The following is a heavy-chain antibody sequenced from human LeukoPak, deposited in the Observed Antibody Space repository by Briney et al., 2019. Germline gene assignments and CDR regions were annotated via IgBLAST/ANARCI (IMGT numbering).Heavy chain of an antibody. CDR2: INLNSGGT. CDR1: GYTFTGYY. J-gene: IGHJ3*02. Sequence: GASVKVSCKASGYTFTGYYMHWARQAPGQGLEWMGWINLNSGGTNYAQKFQGRVTMTRDTSISTAYMELSRLRSDDTAVYYCARDEASSKANAFDIWGQGTMVIVSS. V-gene: IGHV1-2*02. CDR3: ARDEASSKANAFDI. D-gene: IGHD6-6*01.